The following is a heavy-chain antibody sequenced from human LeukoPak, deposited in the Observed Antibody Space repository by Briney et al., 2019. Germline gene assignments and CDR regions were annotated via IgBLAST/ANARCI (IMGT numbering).Heavy chain of an antibody. J-gene: IGHJ5*02. V-gene: IGHV1-46*01. CDR2: INPSGGST. CDR1: GYTFTSYY. Sequence: SEKVSCKASGYTFTSYYMHWVRQAPGQGLEWMGIINPSGGSTSYAQKFQGRVTMTRDTSTSTVHMELSSLRSEDTAVYYCARVKICRSSGYSVDPWGQGTLVTVSS. D-gene: IGHD3-22*01. CDR3: ARVKICRSSGYSVDP.